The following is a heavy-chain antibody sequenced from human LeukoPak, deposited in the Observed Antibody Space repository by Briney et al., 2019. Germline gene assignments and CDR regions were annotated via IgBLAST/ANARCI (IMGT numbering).Heavy chain of an antibody. D-gene: IGHD2-15*01. Sequence: GGSLRLSCAASGFTFSSYAMSWVRQAPGKGLEWVSGISGSGGSTYYADSVKGRFTISRDNSKNTLYLQMNSLRAEDTAVYYCAKSRYCTGGTCFLDYWGQGTLVTVSS. CDR2: ISGSGGST. J-gene: IGHJ4*02. CDR1: GFTFSSYA. V-gene: IGHV3-23*01. CDR3: AKSRYCTGGTCFLDY.